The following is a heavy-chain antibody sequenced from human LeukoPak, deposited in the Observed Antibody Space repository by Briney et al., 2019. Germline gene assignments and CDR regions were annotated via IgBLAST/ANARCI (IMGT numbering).Heavy chain of an antibody. J-gene: IGHJ4*02. D-gene: IGHD3-10*01. Sequence: TGGSLRLSGAASGFSFSDFYMSWVRQAPGKGLEWVASVYKDGSEKNYADSVKGRFTISRDNTQNSLYLQMNSLRAEDTAVYYCARTRASLAFWGQGTLVTVSS. CDR1: GFSFSDFY. V-gene: IGHV3-7*03. CDR2: VYKDGSEK. CDR3: ARTRASLAF.